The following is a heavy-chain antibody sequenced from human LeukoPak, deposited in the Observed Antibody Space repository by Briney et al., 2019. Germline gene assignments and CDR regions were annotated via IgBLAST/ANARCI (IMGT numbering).Heavy chain of an antibody. J-gene: IGHJ4*02. CDR2: ISSSSNYI. CDR1: GFTFSSYS. CDR3: AKGDYYYGSGSDD. V-gene: IGHV3-21*01. D-gene: IGHD3-10*01. Sequence: GSLRLSCAASGFTFSSYSMNWVRQAPGKGLEWVSSISSSSNYIYYADSVKGRFTISRDNAKNSLYLQMNSLRAEDTAVYYCAKGDYYYGSGSDDWGQGTLVTVSS.